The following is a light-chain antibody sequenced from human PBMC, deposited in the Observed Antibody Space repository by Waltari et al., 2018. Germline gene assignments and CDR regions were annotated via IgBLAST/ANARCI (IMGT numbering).Light chain of an antibody. CDR3: CSFAAGNTVI. J-gene: IGLJ2*01. CDR1: SSDVGGYNS. V-gene: IGLV2-11*01. Sequence: QSALTQPRSVSGSPGQSVTISCTGTSSDVGGYNSVSWYQQDPGKAPKLLIFDVSERPSGVSDRFSGSKSGTTASLTSSGLQAEDEADYHCCSFAAGNTVIFGGGTKLTVV. CDR2: DVS.